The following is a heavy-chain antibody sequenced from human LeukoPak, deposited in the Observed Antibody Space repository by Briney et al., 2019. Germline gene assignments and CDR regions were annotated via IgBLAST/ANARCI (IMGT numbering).Heavy chain of an antibody. J-gene: IGHJ6*02. CDR1: GYTFTSYG. V-gene: IGHV1-18*01. CDR3: ARRSPPYHYYYGMDV. CDR2: ISAYNGNT. Sequence: GASVKVSCKASGYTFTSYGISWVRQAPGQGLEWTGWISAYNGNTNYAQKLQGRVTMTTDTSTSTAYMELRSLRSDDTAVYYCARRSPPYHYYYGMDVWGQGTTVTVSS.